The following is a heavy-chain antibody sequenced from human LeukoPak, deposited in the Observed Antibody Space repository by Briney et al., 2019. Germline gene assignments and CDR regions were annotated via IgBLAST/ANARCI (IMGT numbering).Heavy chain of an antibody. CDR3: ARAPKVIVLMVSPESPGGYYMDV. CDR2: ISSSSSYI. CDR1: GFTFSSHS. Sequence: GGSLRLSCAASGFTFSSHSMNWVRQAPGKGLEWVSSISSSSSYIYYADAVKGRFTISRDNAKNSLYLQMNSLRAEDTAVYYCARAPKVIVLMVSPESPGGYYMDVWGKGTTVTVSS. V-gene: IGHV3-21*01. D-gene: IGHD2-8*01. J-gene: IGHJ6*03.